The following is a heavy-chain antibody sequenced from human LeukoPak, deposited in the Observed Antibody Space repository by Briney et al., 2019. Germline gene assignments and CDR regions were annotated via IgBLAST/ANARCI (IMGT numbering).Heavy chain of an antibody. D-gene: IGHD3-10*01. CDR1: GFTVSSNE. V-gene: IGHV3-38-3*01. Sequence: GGSLRLSCAASGFTVSSNEMSWDRQAPGKVLEWVSSISGGSTYYADSRKGRFTISRDNSKNTLHLQMNSLRAEDTAVYYCAKDGVPSRWFGRNYFDYWGQGTLVSVSS. CDR2: ISGGST. CDR3: AKDGVPSRWFGRNYFDY. J-gene: IGHJ4*02.